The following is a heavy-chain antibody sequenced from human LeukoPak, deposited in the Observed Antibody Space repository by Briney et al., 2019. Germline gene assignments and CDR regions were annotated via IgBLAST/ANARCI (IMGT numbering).Heavy chain of an antibody. CDR2: ITTTSSYI. J-gene: IGHJ5*02. CDR1: GFTFSNSD. D-gene: IGHD2-15*01. Sequence: GGSLKLSCATSGFTFSNSDMNWVRQAPGKGLEWVSSITTTSSYIYYADSVRGRFTISRDNAKNSLYLHMDSLRAEDTAVYYCARSGCPGGSCYLRYSWLDLWGRGTLVTVSS. V-gene: IGHV3-21*01. CDR3: ARSGCPGGSCYLRYSWLDL.